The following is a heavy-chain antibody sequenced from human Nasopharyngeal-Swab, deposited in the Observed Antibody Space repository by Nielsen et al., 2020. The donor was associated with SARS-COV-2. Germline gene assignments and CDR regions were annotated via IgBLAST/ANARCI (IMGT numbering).Heavy chain of an antibody. J-gene: IGHJ3*02. CDR1: GFTFSSYE. D-gene: IGHD4-23*01. CDR2: ISSSGSST. CDR3: ARDYGGFGAEAFDI. V-gene: IGHV3-48*03. Sequence: LSLTCAASGFTFSSYEMNWVRQAPGKGLEWVSYISSSGSSTYYADSVKGRFTISRDNAKNSLYLQMNSLRAEDTAVYYCARDYGGFGAEAFDIWGQGTMVTVSS.